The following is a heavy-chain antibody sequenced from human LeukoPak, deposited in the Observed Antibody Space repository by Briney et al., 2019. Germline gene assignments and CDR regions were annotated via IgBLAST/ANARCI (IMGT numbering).Heavy chain of an antibody. CDR3: ARDGTPLGSGYNYYRGTDV. J-gene: IGHJ6*02. V-gene: IGHV3-30*04. CDR2: ISYDASNE. CDR1: GFTFNNYA. D-gene: IGHD6-19*01. Sequence: GGSLRLSCAVSGFTFNNYAFHWARQAPGKGLEWVAIISYDASNEYYADSAKGRFTISRDNSKNILYLQMNSLRAEDTGVYYCARDGTPLGSGYNYYRGTDVWGQGTTVTVSS.